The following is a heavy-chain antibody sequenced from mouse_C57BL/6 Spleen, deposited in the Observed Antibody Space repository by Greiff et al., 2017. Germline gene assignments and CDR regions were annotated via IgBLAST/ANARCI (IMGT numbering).Heavy chain of an antibody. CDR2: IWRGGST. CDR3: AKRELPYAMNY. J-gene: IGHJ4*01. Sequence: VKLMESGPGLVQPSQSLSITCTVSGFSLTSYGVHWVRQSPGKGLEWLGVIWRGGSTDYNAAFMSRLSITKDNSKSQVFFKMNSLQAYDTAIYYCAKRELPYAMNYWGQGTSVTVSS. CDR1: GFSLTSYG. D-gene: IGHD5-5*01. V-gene: IGHV2-5*01.